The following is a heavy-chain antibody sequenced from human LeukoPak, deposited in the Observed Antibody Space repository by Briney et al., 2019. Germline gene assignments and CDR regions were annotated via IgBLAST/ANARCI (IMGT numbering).Heavy chain of an antibody. CDR1: GFIFKDFP. D-gene: IGHD3-3*01. CDR3: AKDDFWSGYYDY. V-gene: IGHV3-23*01. CDR2: ISAGGDLT. J-gene: IGHJ4*02. Sequence: GGSLRLSCAVSGFIFKDFPMTWVRQAPGKGLEWLSGISAGGDLTFHADSLKGRFTISRDDSKNTLYLQMNSLRAEDTAVYYCAKDDFWSGYYDYWGQGTLVTVSS.